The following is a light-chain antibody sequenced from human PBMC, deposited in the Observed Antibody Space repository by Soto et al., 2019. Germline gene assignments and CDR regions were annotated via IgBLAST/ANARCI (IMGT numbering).Light chain of an antibody. V-gene: IGLV2-14*01. CDR3: SSYTSSSSLYV. CDR2: EVS. Sequence: QSVLTQPASVSGSPGQAITISCTGTSSDVGGYNSVSWYQQHPGKAPKLMVYEVSNRPSGASNRFSGSKSVNTASLTISGLQAEDEADYYCSSYTSSSSLYVLGTGTKVTVL. CDR1: SSDVGGYNS. J-gene: IGLJ1*01.